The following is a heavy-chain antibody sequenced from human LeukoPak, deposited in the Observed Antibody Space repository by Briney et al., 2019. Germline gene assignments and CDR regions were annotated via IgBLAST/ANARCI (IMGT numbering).Heavy chain of an antibody. CDR2: SRDRANSHTT. V-gene: IGHV3-72*01. CDR3: TRDGGSSGNTAFDI. Sequence: GGSLRLSCAASGFTLSDQFMDWVRQAPGKGLEWIGRSRDRANSHTTEYAASVKGRFTVSRDDSGNLMYLQMNSLKIEDTAVYFCTRDGGSSGNTAFDIWGQGTEVTVSS. CDR1: GFTLSDQF. J-gene: IGHJ3*02. D-gene: IGHD6-19*01.